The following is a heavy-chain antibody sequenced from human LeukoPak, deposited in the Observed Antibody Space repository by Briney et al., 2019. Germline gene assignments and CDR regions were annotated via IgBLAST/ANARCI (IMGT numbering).Heavy chain of an antibody. D-gene: IGHD1-26*01. CDR1: GFTFKSDW. J-gene: IGHJ4*02. Sequence: PGGSLRLSCAASGFTFKSDWMHWVRQAPGKGLVWVSRINSDGSSTSYADSVKGRFTISRDNAKNTLFLQMNSLRAEDTAVYYCGRALGSPLDYWGRGTLVTVSS. CDR3: GRALGSPLDY. V-gene: IGHV3-74*01. CDR2: INSDGSST.